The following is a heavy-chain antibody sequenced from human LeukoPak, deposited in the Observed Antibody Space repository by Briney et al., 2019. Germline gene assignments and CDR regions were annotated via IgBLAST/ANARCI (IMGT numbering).Heavy chain of an antibody. V-gene: IGHV4-30-2*01. J-gene: IGHJ3*02. D-gene: IGHD6-13*01. Sequence: SETLSLTCAVSGGSISSGGYSWSWIRQPPGKGLEWIGYIYHSGSTYYNPSLKSRVTISVDRSKNQFSLKLSSVTAADTAVYYCARGGGIAAAPHDAFDIWGQGTMVTVSS. CDR1: GGSISSGGYS. CDR2: IYHSGST. CDR3: ARGGGIAAAPHDAFDI.